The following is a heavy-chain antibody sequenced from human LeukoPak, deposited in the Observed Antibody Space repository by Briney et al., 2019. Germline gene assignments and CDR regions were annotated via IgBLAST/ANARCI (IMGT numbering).Heavy chain of an antibody. CDR3: VKEAYYGWGSSPTFYFDY. CDR2: ISHDGSTK. Sequence: GGSLRLSCAASGFTFSIYAIHWVRQAPGKGLEWVAVISHDGSTKYYADSVRGRFTISRDNSRNTVFLQMNRLRPEDTAVYYCVKEAYYGWGSSPTFYFDYWGQGTRVTVSS. J-gene: IGHJ4*02. CDR1: GFTFSIYA. V-gene: IGHV3-30*04. D-gene: IGHD3-10*01.